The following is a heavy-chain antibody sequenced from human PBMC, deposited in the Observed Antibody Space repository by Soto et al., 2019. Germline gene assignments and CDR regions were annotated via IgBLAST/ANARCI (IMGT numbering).Heavy chain of an antibody. Sequence: SETHSLTCAVSGYSISSGYYWAWIRQSPGKGLEWIGSIYHAGSVYYNPSLNSRVAVSLDTSKNHFSLKLTSVTAADTAVYYCARTFDYYGMDVWGQGTTVTVS. V-gene: IGHV4-38-2*01. J-gene: IGHJ6*02. CDR1: GYSISSGYY. CDR3: ARTFDYYGMDV. CDR2: IYHAGSV.